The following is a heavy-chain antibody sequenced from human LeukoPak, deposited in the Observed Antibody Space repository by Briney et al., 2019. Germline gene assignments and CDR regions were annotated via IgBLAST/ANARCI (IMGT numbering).Heavy chain of an antibody. CDR2: ISYDGINK. J-gene: IGHJ3*02. CDR3: ARDIVRGSPFYGLDI. D-gene: IGHD2/OR15-2a*01. CDR1: GFTFSSHA. Sequence: GGSLRLSCAASGFTFSSHAIYWVRQAPGKGLEGVAFISYDGINKYYADSVRGRFTISSDSSKNTLYLQMNSLRTEDTALYYCARDIVRGSPFYGLDIWGPGTMVTVSS. V-gene: IGHV3-30-3*01.